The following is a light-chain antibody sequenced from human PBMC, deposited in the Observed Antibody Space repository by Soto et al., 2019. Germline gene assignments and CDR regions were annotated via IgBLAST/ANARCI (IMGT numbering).Light chain of an antibody. CDR3: QQYGSSPPLT. V-gene: IGKV3-20*01. J-gene: IGKJ4*01. CDR2: GAS. CDR1: QSVSSSY. Sequence: EIVLTQSPGTLSLSPGERATLSCRASQSVSSSYLAWYQQRPGQAPNLLIYGASDRATGIPDRFSGSWSGTDFTLTISRLEPEDFAVYYCQQYGSSPPLTFGGVTKVEIK.